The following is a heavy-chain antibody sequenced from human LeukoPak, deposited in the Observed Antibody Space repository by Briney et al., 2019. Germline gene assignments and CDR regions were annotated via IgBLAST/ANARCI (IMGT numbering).Heavy chain of an antibody. CDR3: ARGYYGSAYYFDY. Sequence: GGSLRLSCAASGFTFSSFQMNWVRQAPGKGLEWVSHISGSGSTIYYADSAKGRFTISRDNAKNSLYLQMNSLRAVDTAVYYCARGYYGSAYYFDYWGQGTLVTVSS. V-gene: IGHV3-48*03. D-gene: IGHD3-10*01. CDR1: GFTFSSFQ. J-gene: IGHJ4*02. CDR2: ISGSGSTI.